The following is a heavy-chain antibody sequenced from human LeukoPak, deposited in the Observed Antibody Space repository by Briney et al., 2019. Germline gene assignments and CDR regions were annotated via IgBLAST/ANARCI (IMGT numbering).Heavy chain of an antibody. CDR3: ARGGSSSWSRQSDY. J-gene: IGHJ4*02. CDR1: GYTFTSYD. CDR2: INPNSGGT. D-gene: IGHD6-13*01. Sequence: ASVKVSCKASGYTFTSYDINWVRQAPGQGLEWMGWINPNSGGTNYAQKVQDRVTMTTDTSTSTAYMELRSLRSDDTAIYYCARGGSSSWSRQSDYWGQGALVIVSS. V-gene: IGHV1-18*01.